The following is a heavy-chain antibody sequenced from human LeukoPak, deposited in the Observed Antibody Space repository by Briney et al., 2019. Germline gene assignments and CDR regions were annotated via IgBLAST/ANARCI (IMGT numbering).Heavy chain of an antibody. V-gene: IGHV4-4*09. CDR1: RGSISGSIRSYY. CDR3: ARIPLGYSGAYYFDY. D-gene: IGHD5-12*01. J-gene: IGHJ4*02. CDR2: ISSIGSV. Sequence: SETLSHTCTVSRGSISGSIRSYYWSWLRQPPGKGLEWIGYISSIGSVNDNPSLRSRVTISVDTSKNQFFLNLSSVSAADTAVYYCARIPLGYSGAYYFDYWGQGTLVTVSP.